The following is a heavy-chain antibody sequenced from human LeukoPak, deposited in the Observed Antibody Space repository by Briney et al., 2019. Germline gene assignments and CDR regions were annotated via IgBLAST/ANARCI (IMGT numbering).Heavy chain of an antibody. J-gene: IGHJ5*02. CDR3: ARVVLGRCYSSSCLNWFDP. CDR2: IIPIFGTA. Sequence: GASVKVSCKASGGTFSSYAISWVRQAPGQGLEWMGGIIPIFGTANYAQKFQGRVTITTDESTSTAYMELSSLRSEDTAVYYCARVVLGRCYSSSCLNWFDPWGQGTLVTVSS. V-gene: IGHV1-69*05. D-gene: IGHD6-13*01. CDR1: GGTFSSYA.